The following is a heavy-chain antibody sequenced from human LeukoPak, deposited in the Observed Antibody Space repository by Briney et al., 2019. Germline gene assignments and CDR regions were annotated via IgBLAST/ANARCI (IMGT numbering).Heavy chain of an antibody. CDR1: GGSFSGYY. D-gene: IGHD6-13*01. CDR3: AVGGYIAAAMNWFDP. V-gene: IGHV4-34*01. CDR2: IYHSGST. Sequence: PSETLSLTCAVYGGSFSGYYWSWIRQPPGKGLEWIGYIYHSGSTYYNPSLKSRVTISVDRSKNQFSLKLSSVTAADTAVYYCAVGGYIAAAMNWFDPWGQGTLVTVSS. J-gene: IGHJ5*02.